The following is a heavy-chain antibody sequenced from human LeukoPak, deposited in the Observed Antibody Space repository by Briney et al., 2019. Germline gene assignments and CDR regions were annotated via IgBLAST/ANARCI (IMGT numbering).Heavy chain of an antibody. V-gene: IGHV4-38-2*02. CDR3: ARGGYYDSSGYSDY. D-gene: IGHD3-22*01. Sequence: SETLSLTCTVSGYSISSGYYWGWIRQPPGKGLEWIGSIYHSGSTYYNPSLKSRVTISVDTSKNQFSLKPSSVTAADTAVYYCARGGYYDSSGYSDYWGQGTLVTVSS. CDR1: GYSISSGYY. J-gene: IGHJ4*02. CDR2: IYHSGST.